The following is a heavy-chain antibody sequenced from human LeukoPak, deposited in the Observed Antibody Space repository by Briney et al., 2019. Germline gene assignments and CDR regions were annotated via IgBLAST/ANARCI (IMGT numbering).Heavy chain of an antibody. Sequence: PGGSLRLSCAASGFTCSSYGMHWVRQAPGKGLEWVAVIWYDGSNKYYADSVKGRFTISRDNSKNTLYLQMNSLRAEDTAVYYCARGGPYYYYYGMDVWGQGTTVTVSS. CDR2: IWYDGSNK. V-gene: IGHV3-33*01. J-gene: IGHJ6*02. CDR3: ARGGPYYYYYGMDV. CDR1: GFTCSSYG.